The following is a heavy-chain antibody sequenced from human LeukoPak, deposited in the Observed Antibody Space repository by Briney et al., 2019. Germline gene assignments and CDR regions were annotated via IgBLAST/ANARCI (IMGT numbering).Heavy chain of an antibody. D-gene: IGHD3-3*01. CDR1: GFTLSNHW. CDR2: VNRDGSET. J-gene: IGHJ6*02. Sequence: GGSLRLSCAASGFTLSNHWMTWVRQVPGRGPGWVANVNRDGSETYYLDSVKGRFTISKDNAKNSLYLQMNSLRAEDTAVYYCARDSGITTMDVWGQGTTVTVSS. V-gene: IGHV3-7*01. CDR3: ARDSGITTMDV.